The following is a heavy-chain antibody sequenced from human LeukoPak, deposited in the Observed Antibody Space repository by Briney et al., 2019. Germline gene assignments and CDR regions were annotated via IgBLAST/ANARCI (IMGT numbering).Heavy chain of an antibody. CDR3: ARDDSSGYHIDY. V-gene: IGHV1-2*06. J-gene: IGHJ4*02. CDR2: INPNSGGT. D-gene: IGHD3-22*01. CDR1: GYTFTGYY. Sequence: GASVKVSCKASGYTFTGYYMHWVRQAPGQGLEWMGRINPNSGGTNYAQKFQGRVTMTRDTSISTAYMELSRLRSDDTAVYYCARDDSSGYHIDYWGQGTLVTVSS.